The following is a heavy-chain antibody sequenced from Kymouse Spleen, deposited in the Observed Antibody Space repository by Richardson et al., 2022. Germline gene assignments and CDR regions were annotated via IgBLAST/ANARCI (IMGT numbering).Heavy chain of an antibody. CDR2: INHSGST. D-gene: IGHD1-1*01. J-gene: IGHJ4*02. V-gene: IGHV4-34*01. CDR1: GGSFSGYY. Sequence: QVQLQQWGAGLLKPSETLSLTCAVYGGSFSGYYWSWIRQPPGKGLEWIGEINHSGSTNYNPSLKSRVTISVDTSKNQFSLKLSSVTAADTAVYYCARRVNWNDGGGFFDYWGQGTLVTVSS. CDR3: ARRVNWNDGGGFFDY.